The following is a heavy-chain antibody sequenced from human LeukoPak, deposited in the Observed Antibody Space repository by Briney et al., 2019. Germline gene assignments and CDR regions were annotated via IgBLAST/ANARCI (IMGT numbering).Heavy chain of an antibody. CDR1: GFTFSSYW. CDR2: IKQDGSEK. Sequence: GGSLRLSCAASGFTFSSYWMSWVRQAPGKGLEWVANIKQDGSEKYYVDSVKGRFTISRDNAKNSLYLQMNSLRAEDTDVYYCARDIQYYDFWSGYYISDYWGQGTLVTVSS. D-gene: IGHD3-3*01. V-gene: IGHV3-7*01. J-gene: IGHJ4*02. CDR3: ARDIQYYDFWSGYYISDY.